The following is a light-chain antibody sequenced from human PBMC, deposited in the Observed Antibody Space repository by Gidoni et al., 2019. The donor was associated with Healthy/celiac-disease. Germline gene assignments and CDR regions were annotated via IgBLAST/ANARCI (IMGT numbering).Light chain of an antibody. CDR3: QRYNSYPWT. CDR1: QSISSW. V-gene: IGKV1-5*03. J-gene: IGKJ1*01. Sequence: STGSASVGARVTITCRASQSISSWLAWYQQKPGKAPKLLIYKASSLESWVPSRFSGSGSGTEFTLTISSLQPDDCATYYCQRYNSYPWTFGQGTKVEIK. CDR2: KAS.